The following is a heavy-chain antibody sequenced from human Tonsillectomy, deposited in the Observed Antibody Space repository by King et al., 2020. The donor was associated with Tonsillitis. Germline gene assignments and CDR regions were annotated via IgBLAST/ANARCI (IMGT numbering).Heavy chain of an antibody. D-gene: IGHD2-2*01. V-gene: IGHV3-11*05. Sequence: VQLVESGGGLVKPGGSLRLSCAVSGLTFSDYYMSWIRQAPGKGLEWLSYISSSSSYTDYADSVKGRFTISRDNAKNSLYLQLNSLRAEDPAVYYCARIHCTSTSCLDYYYMDVWGKGTTVTVSS. CDR2: ISSSSSYT. J-gene: IGHJ6*03. CDR3: ARIHCTSTSCLDYYYMDV. CDR1: GLTFSDYY.